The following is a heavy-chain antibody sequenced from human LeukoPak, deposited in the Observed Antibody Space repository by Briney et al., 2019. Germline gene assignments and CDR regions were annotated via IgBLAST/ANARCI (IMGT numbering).Heavy chain of an antibody. V-gene: IGHV4-61*02. CDR3: ARDPGAFWSGTFDY. D-gene: IGHD3-3*01. CDR2: IYTSGST. CDR1: GGSISSGSYY. J-gene: IGHJ4*02. Sequence: SQTLSLTCTVSGGSISSGSYYWSWIRQPAGKGLEWIGRIYTSGSTNYNPSLKSRVTISVDTSKNQFSLKLSSVTAADTAVYYCARDPGAFWSGTFDYWGQGTLVTVSS.